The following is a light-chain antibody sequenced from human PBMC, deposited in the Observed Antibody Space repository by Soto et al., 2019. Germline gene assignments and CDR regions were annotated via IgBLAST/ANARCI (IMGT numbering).Light chain of an antibody. V-gene: IGKV3-20*01. CDR3: QQYGSSPYT. Sequence: EIVLTQSPGTLSLSPGERATLSCRASQSVSSSYLAWYQQKPGQAPRLLIYGASSRATGIPDRFSGSESGTDFTLTISTLEPEDFAVYYCQQYGSSPYTFGQGTKLVIK. J-gene: IGKJ2*01. CDR2: GAS. CDR1: QSVSSSY.